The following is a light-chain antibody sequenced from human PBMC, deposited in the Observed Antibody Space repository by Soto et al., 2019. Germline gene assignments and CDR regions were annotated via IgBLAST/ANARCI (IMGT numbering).Light chain of an antibody. CDR3: QARGTGAVV. Sequence: QLVLTQSPSASASLGASVKLTCTLSSGHSSYAIAWHQQQPEKAPRYLMKLNSDGSHTKGDGIPDRFSGSSSGAERYLTISGLQSEDEAGSYCQARGTGAVVFGGGTKLTVL. J-gene: IGLJ2*01. CDR1: SGHSSYA. CDR2: LNSDGSH. V-gene: IGLV4-69*01.